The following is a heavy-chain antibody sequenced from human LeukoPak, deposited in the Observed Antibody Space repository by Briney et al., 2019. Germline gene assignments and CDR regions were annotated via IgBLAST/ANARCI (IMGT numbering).Heavy chain of an antibody. D-gene: IGHD1-14*01. CDR3: ASGLPPGIIDY. J-gene: IGHJ4*02. CDR2: ISYDGSNK. CDR1: RFTFSSYA. Sequence: GRSLRLSCAASRFTFSSYAMHWVRQAPGKGLEWVAVISYDGSNKYYADSVKGRFTISRDDSKNTLYLQMNSLRAEDTGVYYCASGLPPGIIDYWGQGTLVTVSS. V-gene: IGHV3-30*14.